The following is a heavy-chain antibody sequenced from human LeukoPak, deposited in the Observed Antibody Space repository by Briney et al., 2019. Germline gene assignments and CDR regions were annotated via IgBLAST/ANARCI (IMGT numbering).Heavy chain of an antibody. D-gene: IGHD6-13*01. CDR2: IYTSGST. CDR1: GGSISSYY. Sequence: SETLSLTCTVSGGSISSYYWSWIRQPPGKGLEWIGYIYTSGSTYYNPSLKSRVTISVDTSKNQFSLKLSSVTAADTAVYYCARESVAAAVRLFDPWGQETLVTVSS. V-gene: IGHV4-4*09. J-gene: IGHJ5*02. CDR3: ARESVAAAVRLFDP.